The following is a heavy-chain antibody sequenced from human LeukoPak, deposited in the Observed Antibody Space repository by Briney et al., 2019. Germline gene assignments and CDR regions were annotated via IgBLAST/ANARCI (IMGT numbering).Heavy chain of an antibody. Sequence: SETLSLTRTVSRGSISSSSYYWGWIRQPPGGGLGWIGSIPYSGSTYYNPSLKSRVTISVDTSKKQFSLKLSSVTAADTAVYYCARLMRIVVVTTWYAFDIWGQGTMVTVSS. CDR3: ARLMRIVVVTTWYAFDI. J-gene: IGHJ3*02. D-gene: IGHD2-21*02. CDR2: IPYSGST. V-gene: IGHV4-39*01. CDR1: RGSISSSSYY.